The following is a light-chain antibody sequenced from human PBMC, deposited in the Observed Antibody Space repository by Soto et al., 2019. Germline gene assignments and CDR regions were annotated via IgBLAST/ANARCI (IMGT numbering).Light chain of an antibody. Sequence: DIQMTQSPSSLSASVGDRVSISCRTSQNIDRYLNWYQQKPGRAPQVLISGAASLQSVVPSRFRGSGSGTEVTLSISSLQPEDFATYFCQRSDSDPYTFGQVNRLEI. CDR3: QRSDSDPYT. CDR2: GAA. V-gene: IGKV1-39*01. J-gene: IGKJ2*01. CDR1: QNIDRY.